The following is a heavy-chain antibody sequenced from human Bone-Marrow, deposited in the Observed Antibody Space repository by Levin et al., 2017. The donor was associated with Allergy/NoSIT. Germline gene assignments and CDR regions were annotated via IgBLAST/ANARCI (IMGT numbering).Heavy chain of an antibody. J-gene: IGHJ6*02. Sequence: GGSLRLSCAASRFTFSSYGMHWVRQAPGKGLEWVAVISYDGSNKNYADSVKGRFTISRDNSKNTLSLQMNSLRAEDTAVYYCAKGDVLWGYYSFGMDVWGQGTTVTVSS. V-gene: IGHV3-30*18. D-gene: IGHD3-16*01. CDR1: RFTFSSYG. CDR2: ISYDGSNK. CDR3: AKGDVLWGYYSFGMDV.